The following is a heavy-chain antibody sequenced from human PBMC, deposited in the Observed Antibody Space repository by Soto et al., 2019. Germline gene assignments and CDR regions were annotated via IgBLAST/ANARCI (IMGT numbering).Heavy chain of an antibody. CDR2: ISYDGSNK. D-gene: IGHD3-3*01. CDR3: AKNYDFWSGPGNDYFDY. J-gene: IGHJ4*02. V-gene: IGHV3-30*18. Sequence: GGSLRLSCAASGFTFSSYGMHWVRQAPGKGLEWVAVISYDGSNKYYADSVKGRFTISRDNSKNTLYLQMNSLRAEDTAVYYCAKNYDFWSGPGNDYFDYWGQGTLVTVSS. CDR1: GFTFSSYG.